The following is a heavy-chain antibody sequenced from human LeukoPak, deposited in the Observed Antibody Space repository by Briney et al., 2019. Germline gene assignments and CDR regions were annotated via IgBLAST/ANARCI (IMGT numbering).Heavy chain of an antibody. CDR1: GYTFTGYY. CDR2: INPNSGGT. V-gene: IGHV1-2*02. D-gene: IGHD3-3*01. J-gene: IGHJ5*02. Sequence: ASVKVSCKASGYTFTGYYMHWVRQAPGQGLEWMGWINPNSGGTNYAQKFQGRVTMTRDTSISTAYMELSRLRSDDTAVYYCARGRIFGVVIPWFDPWGQGTLVTVSS. CDR3: ARGRIFGVVIPWFDP.